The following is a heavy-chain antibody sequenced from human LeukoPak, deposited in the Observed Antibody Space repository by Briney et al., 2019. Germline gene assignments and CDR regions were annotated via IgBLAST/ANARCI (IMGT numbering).Heavy chain of an antibody. D-gene: IGHD6-13*01. CDR2: IFPDDSDT. V-gene: IGHV5-51*01. CDR3: ARHEDPISSWYES. Sequence: GESLKISCQGSGYSFTSYWIGWVRQMPGRGLEWMGTIFPDDSDTRYSPSFRGQVTMSADRSINTAYLHWRSLKASDTAMYYCARHEDPISSWYESWGQGTLVTVSS. J-gene: IGHJ5*02. CDR1: GYSFTSYW.